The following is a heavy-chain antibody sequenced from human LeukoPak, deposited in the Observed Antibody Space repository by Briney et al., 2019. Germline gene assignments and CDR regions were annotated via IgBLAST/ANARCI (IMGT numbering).Heavy chain of an antibody. Sequence: ETXSLXCXVSGGSFSSDGFYWTWIRQPPGKGLEWIGYVYYSGSTNYNPSLKGRVTISVDTSKNQFSLKLNSVTAADTAVYYCARRLTRPERFDSWGQGTLVTVSS. J-gene: IGHJ4*02. V-gene: IGHV4-61*08. CDR1: GGSFSSDGFY. CDR2: VYYSGST. CDR3: ARRLTRPERFDS. D-gene: IGHD3-9*01.